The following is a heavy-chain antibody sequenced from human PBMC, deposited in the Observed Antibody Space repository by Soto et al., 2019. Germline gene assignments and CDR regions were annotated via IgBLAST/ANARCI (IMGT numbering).Heavy chain of an antibody. CDR1: GFTFSSYI. Sequence: GGSLRLSCAASGFTFSSYIMNWVRQAPGKGLEWVSYISSSSSTIYCADSVKGRFTISRDNAKNSLYLQMNSLRDEDTAVYYCARDSAYYYDSSGYYYYYYGMDVWGQGTTVTVSS. V-gene: IGHV3-48*02. J-gene: IGHJ6*02. CDR3: ARDSAYYYDSSGYYYYYYGMDV. CDR2: ISSSSSTI. D-gene: IGHD3-22*01.